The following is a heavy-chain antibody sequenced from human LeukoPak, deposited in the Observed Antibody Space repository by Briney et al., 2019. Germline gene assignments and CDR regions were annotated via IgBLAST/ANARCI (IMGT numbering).Heavy chain of an antibody. Sequence: GGSLRLSCAASGFTFSSSGMNWVRQAPGKGLEWVSYISSSSSTIYYADSVKGRFTISRDNAKNSLYLQMNSLRAEDTAVYYCARDSTYSDVDWYFDLWGRGTLVTVSS. D-gene: IGHD4-17*01. CDR3: ARDSTYSDVDWYFDL. J-gene: IGHJ2*01. V-gene: IGHV3-48*04. CDR2: ISSSSSTI. CDR1: GFTFSSSG.